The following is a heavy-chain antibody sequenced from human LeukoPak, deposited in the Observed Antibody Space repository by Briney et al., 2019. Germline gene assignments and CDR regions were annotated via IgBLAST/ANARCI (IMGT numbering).Heavy chain of an antibody. V-gene: IGHV1-69*01. CDR2: IIPIFGTA. CDR3: ARGRVVVELPRRGNYCSSTSCYSWFDP. CDR1: GGTFSSYA. J-gene: IGHJ5*02. D-gene: IGHD2-2*01. Sequence: ASVKVSCKASGGTFSSYAISWVRQAPGQGLEWMGGIIPIFGTANYAQKFQGRVTITADESTSTAYMELSSLRSEDTAVYYCARGRVVVELPRRGNYCSSTSCYSWFDPWGQGTLVTVSS.